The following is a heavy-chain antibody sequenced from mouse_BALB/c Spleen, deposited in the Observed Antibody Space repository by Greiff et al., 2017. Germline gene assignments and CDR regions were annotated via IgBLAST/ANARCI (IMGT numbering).Heavy chain of an antibody. CDR2: IYPGDGDT. CDR3: ARSAFLYYGSSY. Sequence: SGAELARPGASVKLSCKASGYTFTSYWMQWVKQRPGQGLEWIGAIYPGDGDTRYTQKFKGKATLTADKSSSTAYMQLSSLASEDSAVYYCARSAFLYYGSSYWGQGTTLTVSS. V-gene: IGHV1-87*01. J-gene: IGHJ2*01. CDR1: GYTFTSYW. D-gene: IGHD1-1*01.